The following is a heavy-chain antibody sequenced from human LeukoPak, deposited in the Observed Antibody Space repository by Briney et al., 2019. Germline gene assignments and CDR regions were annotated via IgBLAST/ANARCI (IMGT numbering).Heavy chain of an antibody. Sequence: SVKVSCKASGFTFTSTAVQWVRQAHGQRLEWIGWILVGSGNTNYAQMFQERVTLTWDVFTSTAYMVLSSLRSEDTAIYYCASDPPYTSSSAWWGQGTLVTVSS. CDR3: ASDPPYTSSSAW. V-gene: IGHV1-58*01. CDR1: GFTFTSTA. J-gene: IGHJ4*02. D-gene: IGHD2-2*01. CDR2: ILVGSGNT.